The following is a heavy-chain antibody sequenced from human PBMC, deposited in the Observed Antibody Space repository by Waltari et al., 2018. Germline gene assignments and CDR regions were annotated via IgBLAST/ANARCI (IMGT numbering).Heavy chain of an antibody. V-gene: IGHV1-18*01. CDR1: GYTFTSYG. Sequence: QVQLVQSGAEVKKPGASVKVSCKASGYTFTSYGISWVRQAPGQGLEWMGWISAYNGNTNDAQKLQGRVTMTTDTSTSTAYMELRSLRSDDTAVYYCAREPTPYDILTGYLSNWFDPWGQGTLVTVSS. CDR2: ISAYNGNT. D-gene: IGHD3-9*01. CDR3: AREPTPYDILTGYLSNWFDP. J-gene: IGHJ5*02.